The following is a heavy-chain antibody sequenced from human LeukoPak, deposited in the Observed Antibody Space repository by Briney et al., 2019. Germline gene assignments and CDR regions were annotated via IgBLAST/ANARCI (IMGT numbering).Heavy chain of an antibody. CDR1: GFTFSNYA. Sequence: PGGSLRLSCSASGFTFSNYAMHWVRQAPGKGLEYVSDISSNGGITYYAASVKGRFTVFRDNANNSLFLQMDNLRGDDTATYFCARGTTGTIAISHFWGQGTLVTVSS. CDR3: ARGTTGTIAISHF. J-gene: IGHJ4*02. D-gene: IGHD1-7*01. CDR2: ISSNGGIT. V-gene: IGHV3-64*04.